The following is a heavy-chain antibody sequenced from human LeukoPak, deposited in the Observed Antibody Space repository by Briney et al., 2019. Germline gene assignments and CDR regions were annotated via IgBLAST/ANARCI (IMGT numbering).Heavy chain of an antibody. J-gene: IGHJ3*02. D-gene: IGHD3-10*01. CDR3: ARGSEALEFLDAFAI. Sequence: ASVKVSCKASGYTFTSYDINWVRQATGQGLEWMGWMNPNSGNAGYAQKFQGRVTMTRNTSISTAYMELSSLRSEDTAVYYCARGSEALEFLDAFAIWGQGTMVTVSS. CDR2: MNPNSGNA. CDR1: GYTFTSYD. V-gene: IGHV1-8*01.